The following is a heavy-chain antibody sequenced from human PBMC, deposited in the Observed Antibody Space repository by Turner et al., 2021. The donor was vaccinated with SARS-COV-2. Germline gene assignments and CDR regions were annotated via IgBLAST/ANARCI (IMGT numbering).Heavy chain of an antibody. D-gene: IGHD5-18*01. V-gene: IGHV4-39*01. J-gene: IGHJ6*02. CDR3: ARLMDTAMDYYGMDV. Sequence: QLQLQESGPGLVKPSETLSLTCTVSGGSISSSSYYWGWIRQPPGKGLEWIGSSYYSGITYYNPSLKSRVTISVDKSKNQFSLKLSSVTAADTAVYYCARLMDTAMDYYGMDVWGQGTTVTVSS. CDR2: SYYSGIT. CDR1: GGSISSSSYY.